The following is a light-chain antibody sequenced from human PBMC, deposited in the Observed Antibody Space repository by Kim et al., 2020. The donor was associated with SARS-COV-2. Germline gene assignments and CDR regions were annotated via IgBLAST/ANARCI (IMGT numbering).Light chain of an antibody. Sequence: SSELTQDPAVSVALGQTVRITCQGDSLRSYYASWYQQKPGQAPVLVIYGKNNRPSGIPDRFFGSSSGNTASLTITWAQAEEEADYYCYSRDSSGNHVVFG. CDR3: YSRDSSGNHVV. CDR1: SLRSYY. CDR2: GKN. J-gene: IGLJ2*01. V-gene: IGLV3-19*01.